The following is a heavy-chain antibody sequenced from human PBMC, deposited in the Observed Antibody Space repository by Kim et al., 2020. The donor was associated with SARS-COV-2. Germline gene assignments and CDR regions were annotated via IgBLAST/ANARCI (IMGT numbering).Heavy chain of an antibody. D-gene: IGHD2-15*01. V-gene: IGHV1-2*05. CDR1: GYTFTGYY. J-gene: IGHJ4*02. Sequence: ASVKVSCKASGYTFTGYYMHWVRQAPGQGLEWMGRINPNSGGTNYAQKFQGRVTMTRDTSISTAYMELSRLRSDDTVVYYCARVPIYCSGGSCPFDYWGQGTLVTVSS. CDR2: INPNSGGT. CDR3: ARVPIYCSGGSCPFDY.